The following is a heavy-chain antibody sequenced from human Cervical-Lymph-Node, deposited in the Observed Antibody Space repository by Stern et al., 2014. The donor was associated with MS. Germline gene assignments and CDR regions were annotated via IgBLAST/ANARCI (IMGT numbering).Heavy chain of an antibody. CDR2: ISPDSGNT. Sequence: VQLVQSGTEVKKPGASVLVSCKASGYTFTTYGITWVRQAPGQGLEWMGWISPDSGNTKYAQKFQDRVTMTRDTTTGTAYMEVRSLRSEDTAVYYCARDKMHAFDYWGQGTQVTVPS. V-gene: IGHV1-18*01. CDR1: GYTFTTYG. J-gene: IGHJ4*02. CDR3: ARDKMHAFDY. D-gene: IGHD2-8*01.